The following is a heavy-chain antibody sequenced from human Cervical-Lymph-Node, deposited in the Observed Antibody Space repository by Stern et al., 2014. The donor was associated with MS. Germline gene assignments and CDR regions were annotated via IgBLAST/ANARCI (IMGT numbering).Heavy chain of an antibody. CDR1: GFTFRNYA. V-gene: IGHV3-30*04. Sequence: VQLVESGGGAVQPGRSLRLSCGASGFTFRNYAMHWVRQAPGKGLEWVAAISPDGGTKEYADSVKGRFTVSRDNSQNTLYLQMNSLRAEDTAVYYCARKRPYYDYGMDVWGQGTTVIVSS. CDR3: ARKRPYYDYGMDV. CDR2: ISPDGGTK. J-gene: IGHJ6*02.